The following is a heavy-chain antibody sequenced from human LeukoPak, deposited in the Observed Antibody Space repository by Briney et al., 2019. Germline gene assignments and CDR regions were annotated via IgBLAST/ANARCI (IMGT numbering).Heavy chain of an antibody. CDR2: ISGSGGST. J-gene: IGHJ4*02. V-gene: IGHV3-23*01. D-gene: IGHD6-13*01. Sequence: PGGSLRLSCAGSGFTFINYAMSWVRQAPGKGLEWVSTISGSGGSTYYADSVKGRFTISRDNSKNTVYLQMKSLRAEDTAVYYCAKDLRAAAADYWGQGTLVTVSS. CDR1: GFTFINYA. CDR3: AKDLRAAAADY.